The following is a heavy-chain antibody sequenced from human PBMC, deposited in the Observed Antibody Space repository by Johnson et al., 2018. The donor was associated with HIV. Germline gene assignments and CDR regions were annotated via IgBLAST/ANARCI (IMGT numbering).Heavy chain of an antibody. D-gene: IGHD2-2*01. Sequence: EVLLLESGGGLVQPGGSLRLSCAASGFTFSSYAMHWVRQPSGKGLEWVGRIRSKPDSYATAYAASVKGRFTISRDDSKNTAYLQMNSLRAEDTAVYYCASDPVPAAIRAFDIWGQGTMVTVSS. CDR3: ASDPVPAAIRAFDI. V-gene: IGHV3-73*01. CDR2: IRSKPDSYAT. CDR1: GFTFSSYA. J-gene: IGHJ3*02.